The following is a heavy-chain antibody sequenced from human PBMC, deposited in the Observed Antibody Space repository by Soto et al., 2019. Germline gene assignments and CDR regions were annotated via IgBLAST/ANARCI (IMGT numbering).Heavy chain of an antibody. CDR3: ARDSGSDYGDTDAFDI. V-gene: IGHV4-59*01. CDR1: GGSISSYY. D-gene: IGHD4-17*01. CDR2: IYYSGST. Sequence: SETLSLTCTVSGGSISSYYWSWIRQPPGKGLEWIGYIYYSGSTNYNPSLKSRVTISVDTSKNQFSLKLGSVTAADTAVYYCARDSGSDYGDTDAFDIWGQGTMVTVSS. J-gene: IGHJ3*02.